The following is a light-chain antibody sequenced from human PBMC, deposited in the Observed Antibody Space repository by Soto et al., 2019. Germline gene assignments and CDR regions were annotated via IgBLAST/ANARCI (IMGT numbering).Light chain of an antibody. V-gene: IGKV1-5*01. CDR1: QSISSW. J-gene: IGKJ1*01. CDR3: QQYGSSRT. Sequence: DIQMTQSPSTLSASVGDRVTITCRASQSISSWLAWYQQKPGKAPKLLIYGGSSRAAGIPDRFSGSGSGTDFSLTISRLEPEDFAVYYCQQYGSSRTFGQGTKVEV. CDR2: GGS.